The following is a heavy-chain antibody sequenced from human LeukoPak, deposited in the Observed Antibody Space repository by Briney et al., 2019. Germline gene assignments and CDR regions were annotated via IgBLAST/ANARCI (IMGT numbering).Heavy chain of an antibody. CDR1: GGSISSHY. CDR2: IYYSGST. Sequence: SETLSLTCTVSGGSISSHYWSWLRQPPGKGLEWIGYIYYSGSTNYNPSLKSRVTISGDTSKDQFSLKLSSVTAADTAVYYCAREGPPNYDTIWGQGTMVTVSS. V-gene: IGHV4-59*11. D-gene: IGHD3-9*01. J-gene: IGHJ3*02. CDR3: AREGPPNYDTI.